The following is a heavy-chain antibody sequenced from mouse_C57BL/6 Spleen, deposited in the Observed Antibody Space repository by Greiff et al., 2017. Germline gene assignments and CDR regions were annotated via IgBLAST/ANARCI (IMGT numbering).Heavy chain of an antibody. CDR3: ARGGYDGPDGAY. CDR1: GYTFTSYG. Sequence: VKLQESGAELARPGASVKLSCKASGYTFTSYGISWVKQRTGQGLEWIGEIYPRSGNTYYNEKFKGKATLTADKSSSTAYMELRSLTSEDSAVYFCARGGYDGPDGAYWGQGTLVTVSA. CDR2: IYPRSGNT. V-gene: IGHV1-81*01. D-gene: IGHD2-3*01. J-gene: IGHJ3*01.